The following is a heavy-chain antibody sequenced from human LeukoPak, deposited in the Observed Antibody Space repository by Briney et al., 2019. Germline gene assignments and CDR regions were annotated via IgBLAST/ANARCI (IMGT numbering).Heavy chain of an antibody. CDR1: GYGVTNYW. D-gene: IGHD3-10*01. CDR3: ARHQYSYGSSLDY. V-gene: IGHV5-10-1*01. J-gene: IGHJ4*02. Sequence: GESLKISCKGSGYGVTNYWISWVRQMPGKGLEWMGRIDPSDSYTNYSPSFEGHVTISADNPITTASLQWSRLKASDTAIYYCARHQYSYGSSLDYWGQGTLGTVSS. CDR2: IDPSDSYT.